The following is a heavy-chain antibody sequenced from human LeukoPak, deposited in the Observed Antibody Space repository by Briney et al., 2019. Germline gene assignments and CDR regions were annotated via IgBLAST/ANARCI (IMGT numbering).Heavy chain of an antibody. CDR2: IYCSGST. CDR1: GGSISSYY. CDR3: ARGAAGYSYG. Sequence: SETLSLTCTVSGGSISSYYWSWIRQPPGKGLEWIGHIYCSGSTNYNPSLKSRVTISIDTSKNQFSLRLNSVTAADTAAYYCARGAAGYSYGWGQGTLVTVSS. D-gene: IGHD5-18*01. V-gene: IGHV4-59*01. J-gene: IGHJ4*02.